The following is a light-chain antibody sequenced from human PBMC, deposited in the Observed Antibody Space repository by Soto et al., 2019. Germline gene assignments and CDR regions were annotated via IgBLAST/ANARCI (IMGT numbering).Light chain of an antibody. Sequence: DIQMTQSPSTLSASVGDRVTITCRASQNIKSHLAWYQQKPGKAPKLLIYTASSLQSGGPSRFSGSGSGTEFALTISRLQSDDFAAFYCQQYDLYSAFGQGTKVEIK. CDR1: QNIKSH. CDR3: QQYDLYSA. J-gene: IGKJ1*01. CDR2: TAS. V-gene: IGKV1-5*03.